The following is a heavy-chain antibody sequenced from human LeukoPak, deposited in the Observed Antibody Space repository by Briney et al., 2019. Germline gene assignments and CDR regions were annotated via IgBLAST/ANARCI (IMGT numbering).Heavy chain of an antibody. Sequence: GGSLRLSCAASGFTFNIYSMNWVRQAPGKGLEWVSSISSSSSDIYYADSVKGRFTISRDNAKNSLYLQMNSLRAEDTAVYYCARDFTGTTYDYWGQGTLVTVSS. D-gene: IGHD1-1*01. V-gene: IGHV3-21*01. J-gene: IGHJ4*02. CDR1: GFTFNIYS. CDR2: ISSSSSDI. CDR3: ARDFTGTTYDY.